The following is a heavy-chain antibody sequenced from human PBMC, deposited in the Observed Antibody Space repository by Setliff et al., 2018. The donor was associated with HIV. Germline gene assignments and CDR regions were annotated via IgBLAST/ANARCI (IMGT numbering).Heavy chain of an antibody. Sequence: LRLSCAASGFTFNSYAMTWVRQAPGKGLEWVAAISNSGDKTYLADSVKGRFTISRDNSQSTLYLQMNSLRVDDTAVYFCARDKWASGFDFWGHGTLVTVSS. D-gene: IGHD1-26*01. J-gene: IGHJ4*01. CDR2: ISNSGDKT. CDR1: GFTFNSYA. V-gene: IGHV3-23*01. CDR3: ARDKWASGFDF.